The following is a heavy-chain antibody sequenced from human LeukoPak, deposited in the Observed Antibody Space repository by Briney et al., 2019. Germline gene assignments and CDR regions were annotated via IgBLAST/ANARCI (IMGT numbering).Heavy chain of an antibody. D-gene: IGHD3-9*01. Sequence: GASVNVSCKASGYTFTSYAMHWVRQAPGQRLEWMGWINAGNGNTKYSQKFQGRVTITRDTSASTAYMELSSLRSEDTAVYYCARDNPYYDILTGYSGAFDIWGQGTMVTVSS. V-gene: IGHV1-3*01. CDR3: ARDNPYYDILTGYSGAFDI. J-gene: IGHJ3*02. CDR2: INAGNGNT. CDR1: GYTFTSYA.